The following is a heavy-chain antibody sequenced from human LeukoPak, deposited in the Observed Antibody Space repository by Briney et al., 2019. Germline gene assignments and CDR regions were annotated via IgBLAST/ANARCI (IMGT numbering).Heavy chain of an antibody. D-gene: IGHD2-2*02. Sequence: GGSLRLSCAASGFTFSSYWMSWVRQAPGKGLEWVANIKQDGSEKYYVDSVKGRFTISRDNAKNSLYLRMNSLRAEDTAVYYCARFDCSSTSCYKVEIYYFDYWGQGTLVTVSS. CDR2: IKQDGSEK. CDR1: GFTFSSYW. CDR3: ARFDCSSTSCYKVEIYYFDY. J-gene: IGHJ4*02. V-gene: IGHV3-7*01.